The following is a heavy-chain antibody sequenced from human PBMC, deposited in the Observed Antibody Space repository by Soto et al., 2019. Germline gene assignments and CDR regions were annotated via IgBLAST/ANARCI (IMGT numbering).Heavy chain of an antibody. Sequence: QVQLVESGGGVVQFGRSLRLSCAASGFTFSSYAMHWVRQAPGKGLEWVAVISYDGSNKYYANSVKGRFTISRDNSKNTLYLQMNSLRAEDTAVYYCARGRTYDDIASGYYQYEYWGQGTLVTVSS. CDR1: GFTFSSYA. CDR2: ISYDGSNK. J-gene: IGHJ4*02. V-gene: IGHV3-30-3*01. CDR3: ARGRTYDDIASGYYQYEY. D-gene: IGHD3-22*01.